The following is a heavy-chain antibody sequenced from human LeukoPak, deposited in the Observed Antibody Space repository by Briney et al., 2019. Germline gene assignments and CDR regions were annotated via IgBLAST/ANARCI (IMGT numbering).Heavy chain of an antibody. CDR1: GFTFSSCG. J-gene: IGHJ4*02. CDR3: ATETIGRHYDY. Sequence: GGSLRLSCAASGFTFSSCGFNWVRQAPGKGLEWVSSVGPTGTDRYYADSVRGRFTISRDNAKNSMYLQMDSLRDEDTAVYYCATETIGRHYDYWGQGTLLTASS. V-gene: IGHV3-21*01. CDR2: VGPTGTDR. D-gene: IGHD1-14*01.